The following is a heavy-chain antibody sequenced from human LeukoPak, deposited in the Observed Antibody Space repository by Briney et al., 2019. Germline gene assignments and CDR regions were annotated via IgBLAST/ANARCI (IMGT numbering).Heavy chain of an antibody. V-gene: IGHV4-34*01. Sequence: SETLSLTCAVYGGSFSGYYWSWIRQPPGKGLEWIGEINHSGSTNYNPSLKSRVTISVDTSKNQFSLKLSSVTAADTAVYYCARRSSGSWGGTECFDYWGQGTLVTVSS. J-gene: IGHJ4*02. CDR1: GGSFSGYY. CDR3: ARRSSGSWGGTECFDY. D-gene: IGHD1-26*01. CDR2: INHSGST.